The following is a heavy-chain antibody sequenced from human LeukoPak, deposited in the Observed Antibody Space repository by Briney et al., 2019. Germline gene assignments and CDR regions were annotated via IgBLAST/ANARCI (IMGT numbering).Heavy chain of an antibody. CDR1: GFTFSSYS. J-gene: IGHJ5*02. V-gene: IGHV3-21*01. CDR3: AREKMTTVNWFDP. Sequence: GGSLRLSCAASGFTFSSYSMNWVRQAPGKGLEWVSSISSSSSYIYYADSVKGRFTISRDNAKNSLYLQMNSLGAEDTAVYYCAREKMTTVNWFDPWGQGTLVTVSS. D-gene: IGHD4-17*01. CDR2: ISSSSSYI.